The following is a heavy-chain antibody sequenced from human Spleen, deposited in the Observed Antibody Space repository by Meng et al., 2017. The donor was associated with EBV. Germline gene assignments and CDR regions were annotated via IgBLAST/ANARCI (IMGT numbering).Heavy chain of an antibody. CDR1: GGSFSDYY. CDR3: ARDGGYASGTYYPIDP. V-gene: IGHV4-34*01. CDR2: INHGGST. Sequence: QGQLQQWGAGLLKPSETLSLTCSVYGGSFSDYYWTGIRQPPGKGLEWIGEINHGGSTSYNPSLKSRVTISVDTSKNQFSLNLRSVTAADTAVYYCARDGGYASGTYYPIDPWGQGTLVTVSS. D-gene: IGHD3-10*01. J-gene: IGHJ5*02.